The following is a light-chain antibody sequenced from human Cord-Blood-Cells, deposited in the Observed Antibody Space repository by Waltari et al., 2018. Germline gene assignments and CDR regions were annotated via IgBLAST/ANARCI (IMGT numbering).Light chain of an antibody. Sequence: QSALTQPASVSGSPGQSITTSCTGTSSDVGGYNYVSWYQQPRGKAPKLMIYDVRNRPSVVSNRFSGSTSGNTASLAISGLQAEDEAVYYCSSYTSSSTWVFGGGTKLTVL. J-gene: IGLJ3*02. CDR3: SSYTSSSTWV. CDR1: SSDVGGYNY. V-gene: IGLV2-14*03. CDR2: DVR.